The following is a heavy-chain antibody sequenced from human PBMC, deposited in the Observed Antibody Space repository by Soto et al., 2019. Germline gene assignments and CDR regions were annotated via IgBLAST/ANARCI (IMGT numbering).Heavy chain of an antibody. J-gene: IGHJ4*02. Sequence: EVKLVETGGALIQPGGSLTLSCAVSGFSVSTNYMAWVRQGPGKGLEWVSVIYTGGTTHYANSVTGRFTFSRDTSKNILYLHLNSLTTDDTATYYCAKVWGYYFESWGQGTLVAVSS. CDR1: GFSVSTNY. D-gene: IGHD1-26*01. V-gene: IGHV3-53*02. CDR3: AKVWGYYFES. CDR2: IYTGGTT.